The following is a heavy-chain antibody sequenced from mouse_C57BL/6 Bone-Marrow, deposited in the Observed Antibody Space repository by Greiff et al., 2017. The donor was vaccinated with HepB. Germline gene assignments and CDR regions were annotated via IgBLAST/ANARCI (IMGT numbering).Heavy chain of an antibody. Sequence: VQLQQSGAELARPGASVKLSCKASGYTFTSYGISWVKQRTGQGLEWIGEIYPRSGNTYYNEKFKGKATLTADKSSSTASMELRSLTSEDSAVYFCARHLLQYYFDYWGQGTTLTVSS. D-gene: IGHD2-12*01. V-gene: IGHV1-81*01. CDR3: ARHLLQYYFDY. J-gene: IGHJ2*01. CDR2: IYPRSGNT. CDR1: GYTFTSYG.